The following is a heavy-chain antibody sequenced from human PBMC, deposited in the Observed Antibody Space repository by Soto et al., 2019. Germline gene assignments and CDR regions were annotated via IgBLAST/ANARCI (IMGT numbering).Heavy chain of an antibody. CDR2: IKDGGYT. CDR1: GGSLSGYY. Sequence: QVQLQQWGAGLLKPSETLSLNCAVNGGSLSGYYWSWIRQPPGKGLEWIGEIKDGGYTNYSPSLKSRATISSDTSNNPCSLRLNSVTAADTGVYYCARGQEGVVATHWDQGALVTVSS. J-gene: IGHJ4*02. CDR3: ARGQEGVVATH. V-gene: IGHV4-34*01. D-gene: IGHD5-12*01.